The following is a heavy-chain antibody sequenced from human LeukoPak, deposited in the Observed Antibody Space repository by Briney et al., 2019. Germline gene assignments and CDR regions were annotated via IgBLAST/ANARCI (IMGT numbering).Heavy chain of an antibody. CDR1: GGTFSSYA. CDR2: IIPIFGTA. CDR3: ARARAVRGVMSYYYYGMDA. V-gene: IGHV1-69*05. Sequence: SVKVSCKASGGTFSSYAISWVRQAPGQGLEWMGGIIPIFGTANYAQKFQGRVTMTTDTSTSTAYMELRSLRADDTAVYYCARARAVRGVMSYYYYGMDAWGQGTTVTVYS. D-gene: IGHD3-10*01. J-gene: IGHJ6*02.